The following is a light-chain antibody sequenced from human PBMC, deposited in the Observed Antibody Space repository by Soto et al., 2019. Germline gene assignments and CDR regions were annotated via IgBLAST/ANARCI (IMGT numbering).Light chain of an antibody. V-gene: IGLV2-14*03. Sequence: QSVLTQPASVSGSPGQSITISCTGTSSDVGGYNFVSWYQQHPGKAPKFIIYDVRNRPSGISNRFSGSRPGNTASLTISGLQAEDEADYYCSSHTSSSTVIFGGGTKLTVL. J-gene: IGLJ2*01. CDR1: SSDVGGYNF. CDR2: DVR. CDR3: SSHTSSSTVI.